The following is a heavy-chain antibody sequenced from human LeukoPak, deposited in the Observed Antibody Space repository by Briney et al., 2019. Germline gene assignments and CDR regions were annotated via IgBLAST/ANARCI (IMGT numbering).Heavy chain of an antibody. CDR1: GFTFSSYA. D-gene: IGHD6-13*01. J-gene: IGHJ6*02. CDR3: AKAQGDDSSSWYGDYYYGMDV. V-gene: IGHV3-23*01. CDR2: ISGSGGST. Sequence: GSLRLSCAASGFTFSSYAMSWVRQAPGKGLEWVSAISGSGGSTYYADSVKGRFTISRDNSKNTLYLQMNSLRAEDTAVYYCAKAQGDDSSSWYGDYYYGMDVWGQGTTVTVSS.